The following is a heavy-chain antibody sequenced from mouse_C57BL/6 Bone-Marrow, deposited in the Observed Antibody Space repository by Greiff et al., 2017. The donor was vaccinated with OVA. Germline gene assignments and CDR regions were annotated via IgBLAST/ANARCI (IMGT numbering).Heavy chain of an antibody. CDR3: TRAPDGYYDY. CDR2: ISSGGDYI. Sequence: DVHLVESGEGLVKPGGSLKLSCAASGFTFSSYAMSWVRQTPEKRLEWVAYISSGGDYIYYADTVKGRFTISRDNARNTLYLQMSSLKSEDTAMYYCTRAPDGYYDYWGQGTTLTVSS. D-gene: IGHD2-3*01. J-gene: IGHJ2*01. CDR1: GFTFSSYA. V-gene: IGHV5-9-1*02.